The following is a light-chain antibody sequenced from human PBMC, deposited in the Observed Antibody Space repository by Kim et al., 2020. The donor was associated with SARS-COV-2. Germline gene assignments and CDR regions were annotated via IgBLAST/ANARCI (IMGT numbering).Light chain of an antibody. J-gene: IGLJ2*01. CDR2: YAS. CDR1: NVGSKS. CDR3: QVWDSSSDHPVV. Sequence: PRMTDSITCGRKNVGSKSVHWYQQKPGQAPVLVIYYASDRPSGIPERFSGSNSGNTATLTISRVEAGDEADYYCQVWDSSSDHPVVFGGGTQLTVL. V-gene: IGLV3-21*04.